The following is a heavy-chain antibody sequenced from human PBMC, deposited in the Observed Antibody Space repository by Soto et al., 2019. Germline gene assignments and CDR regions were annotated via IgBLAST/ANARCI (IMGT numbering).Heavy chain of an antibody. CDR2: IYYSGDT. J-gene: IGHJ6*01. CDR1: VGSISSDSFD. CDR3: ARNQPQRYCSGGTCRPAYGMDV. Sequence: SGTLSITCTFYVGSISSDSFDWAGIRQPPGKGPARIGIIYYSGDTYYNPSLAGRLTMSVDTSNQFSLTLRSVTAADTALYYFARNQPQRYCSGGTCRPAYGMDVWGQGTTVTVSS. D-gene: IGHD2-15*01. V-gene: IGHV4-39*01.